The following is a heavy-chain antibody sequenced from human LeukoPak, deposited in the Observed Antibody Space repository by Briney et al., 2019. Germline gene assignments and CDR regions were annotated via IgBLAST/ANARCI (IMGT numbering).Heavy chain of an antibody. Sequence: SETLSLTCTVSGGSISSSSDYWGWIRQPPGKGLEWIGSIYSSGSTYYNPSLKSRATISVNTSRSQFSLKLSSVTAADTAVYYCARVYYSRSYDYWYFDIWGRGTLVTVSS. CDR3: ARVYYSRSYDYWYFDI. V-gene: IGHV4-39*07. CDR2: IYSSGST. J-gene: IGHJ2*01. CDR1: GGSISSSSDY. D-gene: IGHD6-13*01.